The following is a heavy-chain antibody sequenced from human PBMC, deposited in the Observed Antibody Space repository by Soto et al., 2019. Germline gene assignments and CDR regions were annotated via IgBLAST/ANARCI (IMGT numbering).Heavy chain of an antibody. CDR2: IFYSGTT. V-gene: IGHV4-59*01. CDR3: ARADISGSTRRLFDY. J-gene: IGHJ4*02. D-gene: IGHD3-9*01. CDR1: GGSISSSY. Sequence: SETLSLTCTVSGGSISSSYWSWVRQPPGKGLEWIGYIFYSGTTNYNPSLKSRVTISVDTSKNQLSLKLSSVTAADTAVYYCARADISGSTRRLFDYWGQGTLVTVPQ.